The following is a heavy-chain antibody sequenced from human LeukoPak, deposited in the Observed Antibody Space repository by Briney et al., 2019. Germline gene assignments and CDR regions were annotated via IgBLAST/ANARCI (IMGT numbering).Heavy chain of an antibody. CDR2: TSSDLNVK. Sequence: GGSLRLSCAASGFTFSSYAMNWDRQAPGKGLEWVAVTSSDLNVKLYADSVKGRFTISRDNSRSTLYLQMNSLRPEDTAIYYCAREGYYGSGSPPSLYFDYWGQGTLVTVSS. D-gene: IGHD3-10*01. CDR3: AREGYYGSGSPPSLYFDY. CDR1: GFTFSSYA. V-gene: IGHV3-30*03. J-gene: IGHJ4*02.